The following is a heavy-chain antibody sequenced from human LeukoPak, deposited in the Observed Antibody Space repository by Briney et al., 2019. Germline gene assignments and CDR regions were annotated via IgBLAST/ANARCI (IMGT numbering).Heavy chain of an antibody. J-gene: IGHJ4*02. D-gene: IGHD2/OR15-2a*01. V-gene: IGHV4-59*01. CDR3: ARETSGFNRVDY. CDR2: IYYSGST. Sequence: PSETLSLTCTVSGGSISSYYWSWIRQPPGKGLEWIGYIYYSGSTNYNPSLKSRVTISVDTSKNQFSLRVTSVTAADTAVYYCARETSGFNRVDYWGQGTLVTVSS. CDR1: GGSISSYY.